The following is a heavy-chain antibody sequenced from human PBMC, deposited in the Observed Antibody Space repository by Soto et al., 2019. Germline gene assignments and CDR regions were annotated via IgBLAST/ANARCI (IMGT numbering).Heavy chain of an antibody. CDR3: ARGTSNWRKRAQRYWYFDL. Sequence: QVQLVQSGAEVKKPGSSVKVSCKASGGTFSSYAISWVRQAPGQGLEWMGGIIPIFGTANYAQKFQGRVTITANQSASAAYLELRSLRSEDTAVYYCARGTSNWRKRAQRYWYFDLWRRGTLVTFSS. CDR1: GGTFSSYA. V-gene: IGHV1-69*01. D-gene: IGHD1-1*01. CDR2: IIPIFGTA. J-gene: IGHJ2*01.